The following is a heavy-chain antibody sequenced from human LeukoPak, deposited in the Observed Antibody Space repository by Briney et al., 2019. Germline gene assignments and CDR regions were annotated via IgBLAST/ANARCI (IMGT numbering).Heavy chain of an antibody. J-gene: IGHJ5*02. CDR3: ARENYDFWSGNYNWFDP. CDR1: GGSISSGGYY. Sequence: PSQTLSLTCTVSGGSISSGGYYWSWIRQHPGKGLEWIGYIYYSGSTYYNPSLKSRVTISVDTSKNQFSLKLSSVTAADTAVYYCARENYDFWSGNYNWFDPWGQGTLVTVS. D-gene: IGHD3-3*01. V-gene: IGHV4-31*03. CDR2: IYYSGST.